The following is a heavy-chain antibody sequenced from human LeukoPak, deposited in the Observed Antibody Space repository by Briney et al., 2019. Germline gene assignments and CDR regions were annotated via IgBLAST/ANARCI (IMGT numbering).Heavy chain of an antibody. Sequence: ASVKVSCKASGGTFSSYAISWVRQAPGQGLEWMGRIIPILGIANYVQKFQGRVTITADKSTSTAYMELSSLRSEDTAVYYCAGYYYYDSSGYLSWGQGTLVTVSS. CDR3: AGYYYYDSSGYLS. J-gene: IGHJ4*02. CDR2: IIPILGIA. D-gene: IGHD3-22*01. V-gene: IGHV1-69*04. CDR1: GGTFSSYA.